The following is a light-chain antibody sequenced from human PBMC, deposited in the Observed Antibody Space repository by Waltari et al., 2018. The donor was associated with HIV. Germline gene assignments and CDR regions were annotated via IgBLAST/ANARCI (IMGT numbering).Light chain of an antibody. Sequence: QTVVTQEPSFSVSPGGTVTLTCDLSSGSVSSTYYPIWYQQTPGQAPRTLIYSTNTRSSGVPDRFSGSILGNKAALTITGAQADDESVYYCALYMGSGTRVFGGGTKLTVL. CDR3: ALYMGSGTRV. V-gene: IGLV8-61*01. CDR2: STN. CDR1: SGSVSSTYY. J-gene: IGLJ3*02.